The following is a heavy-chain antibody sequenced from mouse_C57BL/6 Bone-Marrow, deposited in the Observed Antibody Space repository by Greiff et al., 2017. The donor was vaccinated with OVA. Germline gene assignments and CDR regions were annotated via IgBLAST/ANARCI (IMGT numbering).Heavy chain of an antibody. J-gene: IGHJ1*03. V-gene: IGHV1-55*01. CDR3: ARCPYGNYGYFDV. CDR2: IYPGSGST. Sequence: QVQRQQPGAELVKPGPSFNMSCKASGYTFTSYWITWVKQRPGQGLEWIGDIYPGSGSTNYNEKFKSKATLTVDTSSSTAYMQLSSLTSEDSAVYYCARCPYGNYGYFDVWGTGTTVTVSS. CDR1: GYTFTSYW. D-gene: IGHD2-1*01.